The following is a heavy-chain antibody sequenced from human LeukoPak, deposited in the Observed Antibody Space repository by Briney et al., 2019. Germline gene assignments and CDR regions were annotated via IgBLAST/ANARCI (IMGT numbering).Heavy chain of an antibody. J-gene: IGHJ4*02. V-gene: IGHV4-59*01. CDR3: ARGQNYYDSSGYYIDY. CDR1: GGSISSYY. D-gene: IGHD3-22*01. Sequence: PSETLSLTCTVSGGSISSYYWSWIRQPPGKGLEWIGYIYYSGSTNYNPSLKNRVTISVDTSKNQFSLKLSSVTAADTAVYYCARGQNYYDSSGYYIDYWGQGTLVTVPS. CDR2: IYYSGST.